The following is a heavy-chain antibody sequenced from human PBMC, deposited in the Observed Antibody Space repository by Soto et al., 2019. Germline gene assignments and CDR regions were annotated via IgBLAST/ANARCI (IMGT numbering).Heavy chain of an antibody. CDR1: SVYL. D-gene: IGHD3-22*01. V-gene: IGHV1-69*01. CDR2: IIPIFGTA. Sequence: SVYLISWRRHTPGKGLEWMGGIIPIFGTANYAQKFQGRVTITADESTSTAYMELSSLRSEDTAVYYCARGGYGDATYYYDSSGYYYFGYWGQGTLVTVSS. J-gene: IGHJ4*02. CDR3: ARGGYGDATYYYDSSGYYYFGY.